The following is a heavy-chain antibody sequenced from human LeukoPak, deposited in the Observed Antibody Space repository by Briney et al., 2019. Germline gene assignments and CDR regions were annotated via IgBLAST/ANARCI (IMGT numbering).Heavy chain of an antibody. J-gene: IGHJ5*02. CDR1: GGSISSRSYY. Sequence: SSETLSLTCTVSGGSISSRSYYWGWLRQPPGKGLEWIASIFYSGSTYHNPSLKSRVTISVDTSKSQFSLKLSSVTAADTAVYLCARHPLKAYVSDWFDPWGQGTLVTVSS. D-gene: IGHD3-10*02. V-gene: IGHV4-39*01. CDR3: ARHPLKAYVSDWFDP. CDR2: IFYSGST.